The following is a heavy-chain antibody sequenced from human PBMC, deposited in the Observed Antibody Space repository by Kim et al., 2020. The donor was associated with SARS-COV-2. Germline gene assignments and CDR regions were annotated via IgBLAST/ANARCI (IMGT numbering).Heavy chain of an antibody. D-gene: IGHD3-22*01. CDR2: SQQ. Sequence: SQQYLVDTCKGQFTISRDNAKNSLYLQMNSLRAEDTAVYYCASGYFLDYWGQGTLVNVSS. J-gene: IGHJ4*02. CDR3: ASGYFLDY. V-gene: IGHV3-7*01.